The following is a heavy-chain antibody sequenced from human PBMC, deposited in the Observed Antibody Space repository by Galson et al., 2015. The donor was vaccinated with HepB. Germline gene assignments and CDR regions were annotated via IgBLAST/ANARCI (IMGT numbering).Heavy chain of an antibody. Sequence: SVKVSCKASGYTFTYFAIHWVRQAPGQRLEWMGWINTGNNDTKYSQTFQGRVTFTRDTSASTAYMEVSSLRSEDTAMYYCARSGGDCWGQGTLVTVSS. CDR1: GYTFTYFA. D-gene: IGHD3-10*01. J-gene: IGHJ4*02. CDR3: ARSGGDC. CDR2: INTGNNDT. V-gene: IGHV1-3*04.